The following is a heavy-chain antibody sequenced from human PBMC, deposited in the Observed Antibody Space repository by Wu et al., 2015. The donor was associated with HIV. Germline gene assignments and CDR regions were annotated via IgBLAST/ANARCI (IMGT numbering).Heavy chain of an antibody. V-gene: IGHV1-69*12. CDR2: IIPIFGTA. Sequence: QVQLVQSGAEVKKPGSSVKVSCKASGGTFSSYAISWVRQAPGQGLEWMGGIIPIFGTANYAQKFQGRVMITADESTSTAYMELSSLRSEDTAVYYCAATGIAVAGTYYYYYYMDVWGKGTTVTVSS. CDR3: AATGIAVAGTYYYYYYMDV. D-gene: IGHD6-19*01. CDR1: GGTFSSYA. J-gene: IGHJ6*03.